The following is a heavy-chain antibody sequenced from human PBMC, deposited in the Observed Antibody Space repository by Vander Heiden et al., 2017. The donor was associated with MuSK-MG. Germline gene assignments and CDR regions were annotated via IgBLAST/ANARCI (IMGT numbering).Heavy chain of an antibody. D-gene: IGHD1-26*01. Sequence: QVQLQESGPGLVKPSQTLSLTCTVPGRSISSGGYYWSWIRQPAGKGLEWIGRIYTSGSTNYNPSLKSRVTISVDTSKNQFSLKLSSVTAADTAVYYCARERWELPDYYYYMDVWGQGTTVTVSS. CDR2: IYTSGST. CDR1: GRSISSGGYY. J-gene: IGHJ6*03. V-gene: IGHV4-61*02. CDR3: ARERWELPDYYYYMDV.